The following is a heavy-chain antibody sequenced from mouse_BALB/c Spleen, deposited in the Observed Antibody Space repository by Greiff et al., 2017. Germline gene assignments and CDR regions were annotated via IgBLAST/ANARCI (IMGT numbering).Heavy chain of an antibody. CDR3: ARDLYYGNAMDY. CDR2: IWAGGST. D-gene: IGHD1-1*01. J-gene: IGHJ4*01. V-gene: IGHV2-9*02. CDR1: GFSLTSYG. Sequence: VQLVESGPGLVAPSQSLSITCTVSGFSLTSYGVHWVRQPPGKGLEWLGVIWAGGSTNYNSALMSRLSISKDNSKSQVFLKMNSPQTDDTAMYYCARDLYYGNAMDYWGQGTSVTVSS.